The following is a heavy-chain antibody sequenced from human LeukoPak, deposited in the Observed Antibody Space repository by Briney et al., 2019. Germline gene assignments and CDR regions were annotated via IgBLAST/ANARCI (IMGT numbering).Heavy chain of an antibody. D-gene: IGHD7-27*01. CDR1: GYTFTSYY. CDR2: IIPIFGTA. V-gene: IGHV1-69*13. J-gene: IGHJ4*02. Sequence: ASVKVSCKASGYTFTSYYMHWVRQAPGQGLEWMGGIIPIFGTANYAQKFQGRVTITADESTSTAYMELSSLRSEDTAVYYCARGISGAYYFDYWGQGTLVTVSS. CDR3: ARGISGAYYFDY.